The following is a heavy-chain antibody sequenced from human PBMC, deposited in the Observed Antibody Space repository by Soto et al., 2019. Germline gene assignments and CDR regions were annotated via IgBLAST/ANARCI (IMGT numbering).Heavy chain of an antibody. CDR2: IKSKTDGGTT. J-gene: IGHJ4*02. Sequence: GGSLRLSCAASGFTFSNAWMSWVRQAPGKGLEWVGRIKSKTDGGTTDYAAPVKGRFTISRDDSKNTLYLQMNSLKTEDTAVYYCTTVNNYGDPYYFDYWGQGTLVTVSS. V-gene: IGHV3-15*01. CDR1: GFTFSNAW. CDR3: TTVNNYGDPYYFDY. D-gene: IGHD4-17*01.